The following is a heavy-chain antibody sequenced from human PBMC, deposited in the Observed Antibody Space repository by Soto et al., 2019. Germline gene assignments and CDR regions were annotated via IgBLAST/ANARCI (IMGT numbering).Heavy chain of an antibody. V-gene: IGHV3-53*04. Sequence: GGSLRLSCAASGFTVSSNYMSWVRQAPGKGLEWVSVIYSGGSTYYADSVKGRFTISRHNSKNTLYLQMNSLRAEDTAVYYCARDEVCSSTSCYRRRNYYYYYMDVWGKGTTVTVSS. CDR3: ARDEVCSSTSCYRRRNYYYYYMDV. CDR1: GFTVSSNY. CDR2: IYSGGST. D-gene: IGHD2-2*01. J-gene: IGHJ6*03.